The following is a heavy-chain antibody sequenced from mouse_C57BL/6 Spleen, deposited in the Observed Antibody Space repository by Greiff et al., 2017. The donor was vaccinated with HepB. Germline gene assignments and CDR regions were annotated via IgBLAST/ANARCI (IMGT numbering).Heavy chain of an antibody. CDR2: IDPETGGT. Sequence: VQLVESGAELVRPGASVTLSCKASGYTFPDYELHWVKQTPVHGLEWIGAIDPETGGTAYNQKFKGKAILTADKSSSTAYMELRSLTSEDSAVYYCTRGLRFAYWGQGTLVTVSA. CDR3: TRGLRFAY. J-gene: IGHJ3*01. D-gene: IGHD2-4*01. CDR1: GYTFPDYE. V-gene: IGHV1-15*01.